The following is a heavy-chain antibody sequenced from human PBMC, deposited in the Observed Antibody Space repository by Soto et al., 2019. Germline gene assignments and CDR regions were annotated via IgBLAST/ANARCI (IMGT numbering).Heavy chain of an antibody. CDR3: ASSAGHPGDFFYYTGMDV. CDR2: VYTSDYT. V-gene: IGHV4-4*08. CDR1: YASLRSYC. D-gene: IGHD3-10*01. J-gene: IGHJ6*02. Sequence: SEPLSVTCSVSYASLRSYCLHCILTPPLKGLEWIGYVYTSDYTRYSSSLKSRVTISVDTSKSQFYLRLNSVTAADTAVYYCASSAGHPGDFFYYTGMDVWGQGTTVTVSS.